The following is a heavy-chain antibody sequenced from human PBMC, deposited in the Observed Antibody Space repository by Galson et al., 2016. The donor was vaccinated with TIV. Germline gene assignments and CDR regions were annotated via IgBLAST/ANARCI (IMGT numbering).Heavy chain of an antibody. D-gene: IGHD3-16*01. J-gene: IGHJ5*02. CDR3: ARERTPPGPDNDSWFDP. CDR2: VYDDGNA. CDR1: GGSIITKSYY. Sequence: LSLTCNVSGGSIITKSYYWGWIRQPPGKGLEWIGMVYDDGNAYYNPSLKSRATLSVDTSRNQFSLKLTSVAAADTAMYYCARERTPPGPDNDSWFDPWGPGILVIVSS. V-gene: IGHV4-39*07.